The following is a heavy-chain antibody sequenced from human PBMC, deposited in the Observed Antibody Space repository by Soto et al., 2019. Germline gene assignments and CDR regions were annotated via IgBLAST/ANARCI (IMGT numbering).Heavy chain of an antibody. J-gene: IGHJ4*02. D-gene: IGHD2-8*02. CDR1: GGSFSGYY. Sequence: QQQQWGAGLLKPSETLSLTCAVYGGSFSGYYWSWIRQPPGKGLQWIGEINQSGSTKYNPSFKSRVSISADTSKNQFSLKLTSVTAADTAIYYCVVGYYFDNWGQGTLATVAS. V-gene: IGHV4-34*02. CDR2: INQSGST. CDR3: VVGYYFDN.